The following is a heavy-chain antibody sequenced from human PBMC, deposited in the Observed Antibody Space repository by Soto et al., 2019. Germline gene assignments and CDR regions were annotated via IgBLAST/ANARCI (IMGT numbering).Heavy chain of an antibody. Sequence: EVQLVESGGGLVQPGGSLRLSCAASGFTFSSYSMNWVRQAPCKGLEWVSYISSSSTTIYYADAVKGRFTIARDNAKNSLYVQMYCLRDDDTAAYYCARDHLAVTTWRYDSFDIWGQGTMVTVSS. D-gene: IGHD4-17*01. CDR3: ARDHLAVTTWRYDSFDI. V-gene: IGHV3-48*02. CDR1: GFTFSSYS. J-gene: IGHJ3*02. CDR2: ISSSSTTI.